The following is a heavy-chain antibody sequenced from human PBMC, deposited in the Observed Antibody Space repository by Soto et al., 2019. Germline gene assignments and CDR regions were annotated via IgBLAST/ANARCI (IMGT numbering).Heavy chain of an antibody. CDR2: IIPILGIA. D-gene: IGHD5-12*01. Sequence: ASVKVSCKASGGTFSSYTISWVRQAPGQGLEWMGRIIPILGIANYAQKFQGRGTITADKSTSTAYMELSSLRSEDTAVYYCAREGVAPYYYYGMDIWGQGTPVTVSS. CDR1: GGTFSSYT. V-gene: IGHV1-69*04. CDR3: AREGVAPYYYYGMDI. J-gene: IGHJ6*02.